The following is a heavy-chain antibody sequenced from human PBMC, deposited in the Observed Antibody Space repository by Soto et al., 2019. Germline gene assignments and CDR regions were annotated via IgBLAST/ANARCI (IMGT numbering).Heavy chain of an antibody. CDR2: INPRNGDT. J-gene: IGHJ6*03. CDR3: ARSGEIFRGNEYSFYYSMDV. V-gene: IGHV1-3*01. D-gene: IGHD3-10*01. CDR1: GYTFTYYP. Sequence: GASVKVSCKTSGYTFTYYPTHWVRQAPGQSPEWMGWINPRNGDTKYSQRFQGRVTITRDTSADTAYMELSSLRSEDTAVYYCARSGEIFRGNEYSFYYSMDVWGKRTTVTVSS.